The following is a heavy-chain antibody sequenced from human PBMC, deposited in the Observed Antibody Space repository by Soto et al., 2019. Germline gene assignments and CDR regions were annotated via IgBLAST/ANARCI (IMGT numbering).Heavy chain of an antibody. J-gene: IGHJ4*02. V-gene: IGHV4-34*01. Sequence: PSETLSLTCAVYGGSFSGYYWTWIRQPPGTGLEWIGEINHSGSTNYNPSLKSRITISVDTSKNQFSLKLTSVTAADTAVYYCARDKITGLFDYWGQGTLVT. CDR2: INHSGST. D-gene: IGHD2-8*02. CDR1: GGSFSGYY. CDR3: ARDKITGLFDY.